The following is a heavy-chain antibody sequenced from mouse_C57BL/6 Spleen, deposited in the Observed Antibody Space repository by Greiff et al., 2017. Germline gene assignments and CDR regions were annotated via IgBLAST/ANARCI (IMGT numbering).Heavy chain of an antibody. CDR1: GYTFTSYW. D-gene: IGHD1-1*01. CDR2: IDPSDSYT. Sequence: QVQLQQPGAELVMPGASVKLSCKASGYTFTSYWMHWVQQRPGQGLEWIGEIDPSDSYTNYNQKFKGKSTLTVDKSSSTAYMQLSSLTSEDSAVYYCARGGGSRLAWFAYWGQGTLVTVSA. V-gene: IGHV1-69*01. J-gene: IGHJ3*01. CDR3: ARGGGSRLAWFAY.